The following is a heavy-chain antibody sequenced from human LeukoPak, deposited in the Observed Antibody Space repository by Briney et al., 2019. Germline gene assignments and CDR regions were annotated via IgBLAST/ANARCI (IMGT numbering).Heavy chain of an antibody. J-gene: IGHJ4*02. Sequence: SETRSLTCALDTGSLSSYYWSWVRRPPGKGLEWIGEIYHSGSTNYNPSLKSRVTISVDKSKNQFSLKLSSVTAADAVEYYCARNLYWCSTSCEPFDFWGQGTLVTVSS. CDR1: TGSLSSYY. CDR2: IYHSGST. CDR3: ARNLYWCSTSCEPFDF. V-gene: IGHV4-34*01. D-gene: IGHD2-2*01.